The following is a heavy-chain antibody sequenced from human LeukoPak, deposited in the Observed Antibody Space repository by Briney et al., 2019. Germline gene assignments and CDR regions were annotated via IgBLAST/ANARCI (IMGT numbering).Heavy chain of an antibody. V-gene: IGHV3-30-3*01. D-gene: IGHD3-22*01. CDR2: ISYEGSNK. Sequence: GRSLRLSCAASGFTFSSYAMHCVRQAPGKGLEWVAVISYEGSNKYYADSVKGRFTISKDNSKNTLYLQMNSLRAEDTAVYYCAREHYYDSSGYSAETSFDYWGQGTLVTVSS. CDR1: GFTFSSYA. J-gene: IGHJ4*02. CDR3: AREHYYDSSGYSAETSFDY.